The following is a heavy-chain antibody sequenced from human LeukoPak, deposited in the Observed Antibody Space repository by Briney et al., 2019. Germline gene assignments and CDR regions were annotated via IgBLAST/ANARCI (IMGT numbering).Heavy chain of an antibody. CDR2: IYSGGTT. CDR3: ARVDTVMAYYFDL. Sequence: GGSLRLSCAASGFTVSTNCMTWVRQAPGKGLEWVSTIYSGGTTYYADSVMGRFTISRHNSRNTLYLQIKSLRAENTAVYYCARVDTVMAYYFDLWGQGTLVTVSS. V-gene: IGHV3-53*04. CDR1: GFTVSTNC. J-gene: IGHJ4*02. D-gene: IGHD5-18*01.